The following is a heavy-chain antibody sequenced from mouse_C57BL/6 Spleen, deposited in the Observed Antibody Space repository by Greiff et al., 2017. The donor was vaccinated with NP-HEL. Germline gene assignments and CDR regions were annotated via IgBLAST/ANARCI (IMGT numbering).Heavy chain of an antibody. V-gene: IGHV1-80*01. CDR3: ARCIDYYGSSFDY. J-gene: IGHJ2*01. CDR1: GYAFSSYW. D-gene: IGHD1-1*01. CDR2: IYPGDGDS. Sequence: VQLQQSGAELVKPGASVKISCKASGYAFSSYWMNWVKQRPGKGLEWIGQIYPGDGDSNYNGKFKGKATLTADKSSSTAYMQLSSLTSEDSAVYFCARCIDYYGSSFDYWGQGTTLTVSS.